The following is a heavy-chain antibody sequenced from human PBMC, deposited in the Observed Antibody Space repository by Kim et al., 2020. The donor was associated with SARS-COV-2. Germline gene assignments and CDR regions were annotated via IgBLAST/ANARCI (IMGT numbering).Heavy chain of an antibody. V-gene: IGHV4-34*01. Sequence: SETLSLTCAVYGGSFSGYYWTWIRQPPGKGLEWIGEINHSGRTNYNPSLKSRVTISVDTSKTQFSLKLRSVTAADTAVYYCARGQIPDYFGSGSYFDWG. J-gene: IGHJ1*01. D-gene: IGHD3-10*01. CDR2: INHSGRT. CDR1: GGSFSGYY. CDR3: ARGQIPDYFGSGSYFD.